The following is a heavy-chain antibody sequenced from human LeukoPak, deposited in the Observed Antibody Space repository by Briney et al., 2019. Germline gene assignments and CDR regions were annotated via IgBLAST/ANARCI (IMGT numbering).Heavy chain of an antibody. V-gene: IGHV3-48*03. Sequence: PGGSLRLSCAASGFTFSSYEMNWVRQAPGKGLEWVSYISSSGSTIYYADSVKGRFTISRDNSKNTLYLQMTSLRAEDTAVYYCAREARYESSGYYFDFWGQGTQVTVSS. D-gene: IGHD3-22*01. CDR1: GFTFSSYE. J-gene: IGHJ4*02. CDR2: ISSSGSTI. CDR3: AREARYESSGYYFDF.